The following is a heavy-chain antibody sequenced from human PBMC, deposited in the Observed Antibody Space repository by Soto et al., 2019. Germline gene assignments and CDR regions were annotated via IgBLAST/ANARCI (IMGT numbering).Heavy chain of an antibody. V-gene: IGHV2-26*01. Sequence: SGPTLVNPTETLTLTCTVSGFSLSNARMGVSWIRQPPGKALEWLAHIFSNDEKSYSTSLKSRLTISKDTSKSQVVLTMTNMDPVDTATYYCARSFGYYYDSSGYERNPFDYWGQGTLVTVSS. J-gene: IGHJ4*02. CDR1: GFSLSNARMG. CDR3: ARSFGYYYDSSGYERNPFDY. D-gene: IGHD3-22*01. CDR2: IFSNDEK.